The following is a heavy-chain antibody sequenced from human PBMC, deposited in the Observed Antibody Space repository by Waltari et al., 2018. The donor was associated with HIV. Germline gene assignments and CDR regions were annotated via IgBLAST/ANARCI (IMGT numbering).Heavy chain of an antibody. Sequence: QVQLVQSGAEVKKPGASVKVSGKAPGYTFTSYAMHCVRQAPGHRLEWMGWINAGNGNTKYSQKFQGRVTITRDTSASTAYMELSSLRSEDTAVYYCARDLVSTAGTNYWGQGALVTVSS. D-gene: IGHD6-19*01. CDR2: INAGNGNT. J-gene: IGHJ4*02. V-gene: IGHV1-3*01. CDR1: GYTFTSYA. CDR3: ARDLVSTAGTNY.